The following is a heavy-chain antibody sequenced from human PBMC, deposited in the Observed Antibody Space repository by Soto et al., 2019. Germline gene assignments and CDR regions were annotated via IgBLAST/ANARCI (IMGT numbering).Heavy chain of an antibody. CDR3: AHFLFNRTWTYFDY. CDR2: IYWNDDH. D-gene: IGHD3-3*01. Sequence: SGPTLVNPTQTLTLTCAFSGFSLSTSGVGVGWVRQPSGKALEWLGIIYWNDDHRYSPSLRSRLIITKDTSKNQVVLTMTNMDPVDTATYYCAHFLFNRTWTYFDYWGQGTLVTVSS. V-gene: IGHV2-5*01. CDR1: GFSLSTSGVG. J-gene: IGHJ4*02.